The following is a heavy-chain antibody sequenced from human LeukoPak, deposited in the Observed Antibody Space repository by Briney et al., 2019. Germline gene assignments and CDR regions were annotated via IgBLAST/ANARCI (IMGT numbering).Heavy chain of an antibody. CDR1: GGSFSGYY. Sequence: SETLSLTCAVYGGSFSGYYWSWIRQPPGKGLEWIGEINHSGSTNYNPSLKSRVTISVDTSKNQFSLKPSSVTAADTAVYYCARSPRGSYYGRPRTNWFDPWGQGTLVTVSS. CDR2: INHSGST. J-gene: IGHJ5*02. CDR3: ARSPRGSYYGRPRTNWFDP. V-gene: IGHV4-34*01. D-gene: IGHD1-26*01.